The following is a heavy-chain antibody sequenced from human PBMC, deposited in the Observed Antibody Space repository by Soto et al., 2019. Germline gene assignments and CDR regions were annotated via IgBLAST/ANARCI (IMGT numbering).Heavy chain of an antibody. D-gene: IGHD3-10*01. Sequence: SETLSLTCAVYGGSFSDYYWSWIRQPPGKGLEWIGEINHSGSTNYNPSLKSRVTISVDTSKNQFSLKLSSVTAADTAVYYCAREGRFYASGRFWWFDPWGQGTLVTVSS. CDR2: INHSGST. CDR1: GGSFSDYY. V-gene: IGHV4-34*01. CDR3: AREGRFYASGRFWWFDP. J-gene: IGHJ5*02.